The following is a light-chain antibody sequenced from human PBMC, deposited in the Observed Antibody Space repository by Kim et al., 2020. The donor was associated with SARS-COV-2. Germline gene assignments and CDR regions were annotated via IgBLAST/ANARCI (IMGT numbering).Light chain of an antibody. Sequence: GQGVTIACTGSDSNIGAGYEVHWYQQLPGTAPKLLIYGNSNRPSGVPDRFSGSKSGTSASLAITGLQAEDEADYYCQSYDSSLSGSVCGGGTKLTVL. CDR2: GNS. V-gene: IGLV1-40*01. J-gene: IGLJ3*02. CDR3: QSYDSSLSGSV. CDR1: DSNIGAGYE.